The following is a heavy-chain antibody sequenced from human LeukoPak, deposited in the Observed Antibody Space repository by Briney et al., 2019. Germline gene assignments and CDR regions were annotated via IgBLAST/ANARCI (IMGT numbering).Heavy chain of an antibody. Sequence: GGSLRLSCAASGFTFSSYAMHWVRQAPGKGLEWVANIKQDGSEKNYVDSVKGRFTISRDNAQNSLYLQMNSLRAEDTAVYYCASTATCSFWGQGTMVTVSS. CDR2: IKQDGSEK. D-gene: IGHD2-2*01. J-gene: IGHJ3*01. CDR1: GFTFSSYA. CDR3: ASTATCSF. V-gene: IGHV3-7*01.